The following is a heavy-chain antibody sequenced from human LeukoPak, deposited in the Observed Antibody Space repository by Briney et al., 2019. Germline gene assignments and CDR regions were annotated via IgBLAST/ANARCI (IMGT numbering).Heavy chain of an antibody. Sequence: GGSLRLSCAVSGFTFSNYAMSWVRQAPGKGLEWVSGISGSGGSTFYADSVKGRFTISRDNSKNTLCLQMNSLRAEDTAVYYCAKGVDYCSGGSCPADYWGPGTLVTVSS. CDR3: AKGVDYCSGGSCPADY. V-gene: IGHV3-23*01. D-gene: IGHD2-15*01. CDR2: ISGSGGST. CDR1: GFTFSNYA. J-gene: IGHJ4*02.